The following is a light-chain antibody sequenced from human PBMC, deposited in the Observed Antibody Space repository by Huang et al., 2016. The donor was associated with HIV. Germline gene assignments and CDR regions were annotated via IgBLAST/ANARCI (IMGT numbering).Light chain of an antibody. CDR2: KAS. J-gene: IGKJ4*01. Sequence: DIQMTQSPSTLSASIGDRVTITCRASQSLSSWLAWYQQKPGKAPKLLIYKASSLESWVPSRFSGRGSGTEFTLTISNLQPDDFATYYCQQYNTYPLTFGGGTKVEIK. CDR1: QSLSSW. CDR3: QQYNTYPLT. V-gene: IGKV1-5*03.